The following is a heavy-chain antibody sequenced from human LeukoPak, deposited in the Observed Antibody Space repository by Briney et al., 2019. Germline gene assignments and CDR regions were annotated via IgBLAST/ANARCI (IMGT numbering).Heavy chain of an antibody. D-gene: IGHD2-2*01. CDR1: GGSISSNCYY. CDR3: ASHIVVVPAASRAKINWFDP. V-gene: IGHV4-39*01. CDR2: IYYSRST. J-gene: IGHJ5*02. Sequence: WETLSLTCTVSGGSISSNCYYWGWIRQPPGKGLEWIGSIYYSRSTYYTPSLKSRVTISVDTSKTQFSLKLSSVTAADTAVYYCASHIVVVPAASRAKINWFDPWGQGTLVTVSS.